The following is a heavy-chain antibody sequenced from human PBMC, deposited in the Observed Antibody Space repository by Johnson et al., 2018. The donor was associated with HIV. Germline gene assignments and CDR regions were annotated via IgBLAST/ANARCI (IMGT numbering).Heavy chain of an antibody. V-gene: IGHV3-66*01. Sequence: VQLVESGGGLVQPGGSLRLSCAASGFTVSSNYMSWVRQAPGKGLEWVSVIYSGGSTYYADSVKGRFTISRENAKDSLYLQMNSLRAGDTAVYYCARGDYGGNLDAFDIWGQGTMVTVSS. CDR1: GFTVSSNY. D-gene: IGHD4-23*01. CDR3: ARGDYGGNLDAFDI. J-gene: IGHJ3*02. CDR2: IYSGGST.